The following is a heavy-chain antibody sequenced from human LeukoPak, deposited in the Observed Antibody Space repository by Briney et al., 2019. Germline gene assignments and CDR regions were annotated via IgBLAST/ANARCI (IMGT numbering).Heavy chain of an antibody. CDR3: ARGDCSGGSCYSSPRGFDP. D-gene: IGHD2-15*01. CDR1: GYTFTSYD. CDR2: MNPNSGNT. V-gene: IGHV1-8*01. J-gene: IGHJ5*02. Sequence: ASVKVSCKASGYTFTSYDINWVRQATGQGLEWMGWMNPNSGNTGYARKFQGRVTMTRNTSISTAYMELSSLRSEDTAVYYCARGDCSGGSCYSSPRGFDPWGQGTLVTVSS.